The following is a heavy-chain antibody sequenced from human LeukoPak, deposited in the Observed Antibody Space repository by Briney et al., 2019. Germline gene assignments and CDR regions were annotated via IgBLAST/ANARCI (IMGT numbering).Heavy chain of an antibody. CDR3: ARDRAVAGTGYFDY. Sequence: GRSLRLSCAASGFSFSTYGMHWVRQAPGKGLEWVSAISSDGSSEFYAGSVKGRFTISRDNSKNTLYLQMNSLRAEDTAVYYCARDRAVAGTGYFDYWGQGTLVTVSS. D-gene: IGHD6-19*01. CDR2: ISSDGSSE. J-gene: IGHJ4*02. V-gene: IGHV3-30*03. CDR1: GFSFSTYG.